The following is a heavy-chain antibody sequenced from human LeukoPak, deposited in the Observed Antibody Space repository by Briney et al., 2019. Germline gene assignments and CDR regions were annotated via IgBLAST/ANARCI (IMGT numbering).Heavy chain of an antibody. V-gene: IGHV3-30*04. Sequence: PGGSLRLSCAASGFTFSSYAMHWVRQAPGKGLEWVAVISYDGSNKYYADSVKGRFTISRDNSKNTLYLQMNSLRAEDTAVYYCARDQRITMVRGVISTRPFDYWGQGTLLTVSS. J-gene: IGHJ4*02. D-gene: IGHD3-10*01. CDR2: ISYDGSNK. CDR3: ARDQRITMVRGVISTRPFDY. CDR1: GFTFSSYA.